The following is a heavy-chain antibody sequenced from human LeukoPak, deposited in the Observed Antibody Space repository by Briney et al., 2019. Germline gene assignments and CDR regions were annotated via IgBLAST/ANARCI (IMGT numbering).Heavy chain of an antibody. CDR3: AKGRVKYYDTNLDY. CDR2: ICGSGGST. D-gene: IGHD3-22*01. CDR1: GFIFSSYA. Sequence: PGGSLRLSCAASGFIFSSYAMSWVRQAPGNGMGWVSAICGSGGSTYYEDSVKSRFTISRDNSKNTLYLQMHSLRAEATTVYYCAKGRVKYYDTNLDYWGQGALVTVSS. V-gene: IGHV3-23*01. J-gene: IGHJ4*02.